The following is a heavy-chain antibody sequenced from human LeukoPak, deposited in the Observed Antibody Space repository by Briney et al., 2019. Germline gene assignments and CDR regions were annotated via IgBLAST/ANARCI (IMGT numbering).Heavy chain of an antibody. CDR3: AKGAYYYGSGSYYNRYYYMDV. Sequence: GGTLRLSCAASGFTFSSYGMSWVRQAPGKGLEWVSAISGSGGSTYYADSVKGRFTISRDNSKNTLYLQMNSLRAEDTAVYYCAKGAYYYGSGSYYNRYYYMDVWGKGTTVTISS. J-gene: IGHJ6*03. D-gene: IGHD3-10*01. CDR2: ISGSGGST. CDR1: GFTFSSYG. V-gene: IGHV3-23*01.